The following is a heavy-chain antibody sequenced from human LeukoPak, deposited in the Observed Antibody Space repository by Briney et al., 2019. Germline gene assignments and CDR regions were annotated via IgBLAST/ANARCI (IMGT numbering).Heavy chain of an antibody. CDR1: GYTFTGYY. CDR2: INPNSGGT. V-gene: IGHV1-2*04. D-gene: IGHD3-22*01. CDR3: ARGDYYDSSGSDYFDY. J-gene: IGHJ4*02. Sequence: RASVKVSCKASGYTFTGYYMHWVRQAPGQGLEWMGWINPNSGGTNYAQKFQGWVTMTRDTSISTAYMELSRLRSDDTAVYYCARGDYYDSSGSDYFDYWGQGTLVTVSS.